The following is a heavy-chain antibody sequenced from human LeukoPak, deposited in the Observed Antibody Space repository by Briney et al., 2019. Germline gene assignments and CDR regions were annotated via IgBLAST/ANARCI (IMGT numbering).Heavy chain of an antibody. J-gene: IGHJ4*02. CDR3: ARDTRMSSGYHYFDL. V-gene: IGHV4-30-4*01. CDR1: GDSISSGDYY. D-gene: IGHD3-22*01. Sequence: SETLSLTCSVSGDSISSGDYYWSWVRQPPGKTLGCIGYIYYSGSTYSNPSLRSRVTISVDTPNKQFSLKPSSVTAADTAVYYCARDTRMSSGYHYFDLWGQGTLVTVSS. CDR2: IYYSGST.